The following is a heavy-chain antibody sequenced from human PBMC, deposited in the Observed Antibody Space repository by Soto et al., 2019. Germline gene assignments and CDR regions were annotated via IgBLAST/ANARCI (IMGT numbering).Heavy chain of an antibody. D-gene: IGHD6-13*01. V-gene: IGHV1-69*01. J-gene: IGHJ6*02. CDR3: ARFAGGYSSSWAPDYYGMDV. CDR1: GGTFSSYA. CDR2: IIPIFGTA. Sequence: QVQLVQSGAEVKKPGSSVKVSYKASGGTFSSYAISWVRQAPGQGLEWMGGIIPIFGTANYAQKFQGRVTITADESTSTAYMELSSLRSEDTAVYYCARFAGGYSSSWAPDYYGMDVWGQGTTVTVSS.